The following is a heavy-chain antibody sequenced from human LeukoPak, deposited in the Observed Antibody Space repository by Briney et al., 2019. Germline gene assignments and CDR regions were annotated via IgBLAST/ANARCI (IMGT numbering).Heavy chain of an antibody. V-gene: IGHV4-59*01. J-gene: IGHJ4*02. CDR2: IYYSGST. CDR3: ARGHSGSIDFDY. CDR1: GGSISSYY. Sequence: PSETLSLTCTVSGGSISSYYWSWIRQPPGKGLKWIGYIYYSGSTNYNPSLKSRVTISVDTSKNQFSLKLSSVTAADTAVYYCARGHSGSIDFDYWGQGTLVTVSS. D-gene: IGHD1-26*01.